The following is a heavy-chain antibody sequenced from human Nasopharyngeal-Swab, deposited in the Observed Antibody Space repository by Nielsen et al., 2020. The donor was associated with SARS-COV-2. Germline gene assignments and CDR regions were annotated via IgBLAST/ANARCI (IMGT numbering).Heavy chain of an antibody. CDR3: ARNNPGSLVNYYYYMDV. CDR2: IYYSGST. Sequence: WIRQPPGKGLEWIGSIYYSGSTYCNPSLKSRVTISVDTYKNQFSLKLSSVTAADTAVYYCARNNPGSLVNYYYYMDVWGKGTTVTVSS. J-gene: IGHJ6*03. V-gene: IGHV4-39*01. D-gene: IGHD3-16*01.